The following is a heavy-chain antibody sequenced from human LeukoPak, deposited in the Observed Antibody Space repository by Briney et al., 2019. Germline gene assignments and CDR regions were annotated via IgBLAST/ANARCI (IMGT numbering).Heavy chain of an antibody. J-gene: IGHJ4*02. CDR1: GFTFNSYA. CDR3: VKDHWRGSGSYYNGGLDY. CDR2: ITSNGGSP. D-gene: IGHD3-10*01. Sequence: PGGSLRLSCSASGFTFNSYAMYWVRQAPGKGLEFVSSITSNGGSPYYADSVKGRFTISRDNSKNTLYLQMSSLRAGDTAVYYCVKDHWRGSGSYYNGGLDYWGQGTLVTVSS. V-gene: IGHV3-64D*09.